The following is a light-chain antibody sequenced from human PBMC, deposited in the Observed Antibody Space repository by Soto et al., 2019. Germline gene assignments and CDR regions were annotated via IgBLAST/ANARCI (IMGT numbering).Light chain of an antibody. J-gene: IGKJ1*01. CDR1: RTVSSNY. Sequence: EIVLTQSPGTLSLSPGERATLSCRVSRTVSSNYLAWYQQKPGQAPRLLIYGTSSRATGVPDRFSGSGSGTDFTLTISRLEPEDFAVYYCQQFGSSQTWTFGPGTKVEIK. CDR2: GTS. V-gene: IGKV3-20*01. CDR3: QQFGSSQTWT.